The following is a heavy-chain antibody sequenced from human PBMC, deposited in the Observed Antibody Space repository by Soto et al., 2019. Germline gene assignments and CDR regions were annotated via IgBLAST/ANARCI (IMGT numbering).Heavy chain of an antibody. Sequence: SVKVSCKTSGGTFSSYAISWVRQAPGQGLEWMGGIIPMFGTANYAQKFQGRVTITADESTSTAYMELSSLRSEDTAVYYCARSRANYYDSRGYYYSXFDYWGQGTLVTVSS. J-gene: IGHJ4*02. CDR2: IIPMFGTA. V-gene: IGHV1-69*13. CDR3: ARSRANYYDSRGYYYSXFDY. D-gene: IGHD3-22*01. CDR1: GGTFSSYA.